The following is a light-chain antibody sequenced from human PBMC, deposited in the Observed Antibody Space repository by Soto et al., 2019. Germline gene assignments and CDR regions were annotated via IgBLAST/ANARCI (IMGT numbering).Light chain of an antibody. V-gene: IGLV2-11*01. CDR2: DVS. Sequence: QSVLTQPRSVSGSPGQSVTISCTGASSDVGAYNYVSWYQQHPGKAPKLMIYDVSTRPSGVPDRFSGSKSGTTASLTISGLQAEDEANFCCCSYAGSPSVFATGTKVTVL. CDR1: SSDVGAYNY. J-gene: IGLJ1*01. CDR3: CSYAGSPSV.